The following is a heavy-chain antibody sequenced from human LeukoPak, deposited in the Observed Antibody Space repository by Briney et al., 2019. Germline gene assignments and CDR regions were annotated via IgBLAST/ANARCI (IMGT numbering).Heavy chain of an antibody. Sequence: SETLSLTCTVSGGSISSSSDYWGWIRQAPGKGLEWIGSIYYHENTYYNSSLKSRVTISVDTSKNQFSLKLNSVTAADTAVYYCARDHYYDSSGYYSWFDPWGQGTLVTVSS. CDR1: GGSISSSSDY. D-gene: IGHD3-22*01. CDR2: IYYHENT. CDR3: ARDHYYDSSGYYSWFDP. J-gene: IGHJ5*02. V-gene: IGHV4-39*07.